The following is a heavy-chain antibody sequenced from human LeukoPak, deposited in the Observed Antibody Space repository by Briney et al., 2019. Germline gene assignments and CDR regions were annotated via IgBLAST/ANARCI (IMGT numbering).Heavy chain of an antibody. CDR3: AKDPGYTYGYYFDY. V-gene: IGHV3-23*03. J-gene: IGHJ4*02. D-gene: IGHD5-18*01. CDR1: GFTFSSHA. Sequence: GGSLRLSCAASGFTFSSHAMSWVRQAPGKGLEWVSVIYSGGSTYYADSVKARFTISRDNYKNTLYLQMTNLRAEDTAVYYCAKDPGYTYGYYFDYWGQGTLVTVSS. CDR2: IYSGGST.